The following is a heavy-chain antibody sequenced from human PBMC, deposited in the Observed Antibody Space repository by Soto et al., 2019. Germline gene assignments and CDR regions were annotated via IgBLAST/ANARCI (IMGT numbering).Heavy chain of an antibody. Sequence: GGSLRLSCAASGFTFSSYSMNWVRQAPGKGLEWVSSISSSSSYIYYADSVKGRFTISRDNAKNSLYLQMNSLRAEDTAVYYCARDPHQSYYFDYWGQGTLVTVSS. CDR1: GFTFSSYS. CDR3: ARDPHQSYYFDY. D-gene: IGHD2-2*01. J-gene: IGHJ4*02. CDR2: ISSSSSYI. V-gene: IGHV3-21*01.